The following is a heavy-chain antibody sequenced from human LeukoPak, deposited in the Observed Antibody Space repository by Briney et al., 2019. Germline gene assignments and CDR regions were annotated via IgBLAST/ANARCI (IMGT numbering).Heavy chain of an antibody. CDR3: ARVFTMIVGGDAFDI. Sequence: SQTLSLTCTVSGGSISSGSYYWSWIRQPAGKGLEWIGRIYTSGSTNYNPSLKSRVTISVDTSKNQFSLKLSSVTAADTAVYYCARVFTMIVGGDAFDIWGQGTMVTVSS. V-gene: IGHV4-61*02. CDR2: IYTSGST. D-gene: IGHD3-22*01. CDR1: GGSISSGSYY. J-gene: IGHJ3*02.